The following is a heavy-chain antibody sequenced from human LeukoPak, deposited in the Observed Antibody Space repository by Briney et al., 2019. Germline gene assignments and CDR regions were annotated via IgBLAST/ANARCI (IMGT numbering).Heavy chain of an antibody. Sequence: GGSLRLSCAASGFTFSRYYMAWVRQTPGKGLEWVSGVSGNGLKTFYADSVKGRLTISRDNSKKTVDLQMNNLRAEDSAIFYCAKIVVPAAYYFYGMDIWGPGTTVTVSS. J-gene: IGHJ6*02. CDR3: AKIVVPAAYYFYGMDI. V-gene: IGHV3-23*01. CDR2: VSGNGLKT. CDR1: GFTFSRYY. D-gene: IGHD2-2*01.